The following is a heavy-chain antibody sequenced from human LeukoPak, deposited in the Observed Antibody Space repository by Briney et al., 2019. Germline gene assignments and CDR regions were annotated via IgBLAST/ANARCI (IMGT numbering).Heavy chain of an antibody. J-gene: IGHJ4*02. D-gene: IGHD3-9*01. CDR3: ARTTFYDILTGAPSAFDY. V-gene: IGHV3-74*01. CDR1: GFTFSSYW. CDR2: INSDGSST. Sequence: PGGSLRLSCAASGFTFSSYWMHWVRQAPGKGLVWVSRINSDGSSTSYADSVKGRFTISRDNAKNTLYLQMNSLRAEDTAVYYCARTTFYDILTGAPSAFDYWGQGILVTVSS.